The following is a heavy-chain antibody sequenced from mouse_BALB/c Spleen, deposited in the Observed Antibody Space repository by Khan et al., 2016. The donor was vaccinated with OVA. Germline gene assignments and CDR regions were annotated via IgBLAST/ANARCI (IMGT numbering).Heavy chain of an antibody. CDR3: ARLDDI. V-gene: IGHV2-9*02. J-gene: IGHJ2*01. D-gene: IGHD1-3*01. Sequence: QVQLKESGPGLVTPSQCLSLTCTVSGFSLPSYGVHWFRQPPGKGLEWLGVIWAGGSTNYNSALMSRLSISKDNSKSQVFLKMNSLQTDDTAMYYWARLDDIWGQGTTLTVSS. CDR2: IWAGGST. CDR1: GFSLPSYG.